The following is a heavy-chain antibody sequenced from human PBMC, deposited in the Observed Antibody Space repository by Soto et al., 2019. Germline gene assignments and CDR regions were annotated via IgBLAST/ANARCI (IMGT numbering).Heavy chain of an antibody. CDR2: IRSKAYGGTT. V-gene: IGHV3-49*04. D-gene: IGHD3-16*02. Sequence: PGGSLRLSCTASGFTFGDYAMSWVRQAPGKGLEWVGFIRSKAYGGTTEYAASVKGRFTISRDDSKSIAYLQMNSLKTEDTAVYYCTRVRDQLRLGELSSPLFDYWGQGTLVTVSS. J-gene: IGHJ4*02. CDR1: GFTFGDYA. CDR3: TRVRDQLRLGELSSPLFDY.